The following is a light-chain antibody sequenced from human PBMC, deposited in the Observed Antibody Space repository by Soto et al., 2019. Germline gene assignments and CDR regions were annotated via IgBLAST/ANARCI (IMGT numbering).Light chain of an antibody. CDR2: GNS. J-gene: IGLJ2*01. CDR3: LSYESSLSGSVV. CDR1: SSNIGAGYD. V-gene: IGLV1-40*01. Sequence: QSVLTQPPSVSGAPGQRVTISCTGSSSNIGAGYDVHWYQQLPGTAPKLLIYGNSNRPSGVPDRFSGSTSGTSASLATTGLRAKDEPDYNCLSYESSLSGSVVFGGGTKLTVL.